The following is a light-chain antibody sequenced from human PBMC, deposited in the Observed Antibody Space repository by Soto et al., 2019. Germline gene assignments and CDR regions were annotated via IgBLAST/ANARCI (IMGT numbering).Light chain of an antibody. CDR1: QSVSSN. V-gene: IGKV3-15*01. CDR2: GAS. CDR3: QQYVSSPWT. J-gene: IGKJ1*01. Sequence: EIVMTQSPATLSVSPGERATLSCRASQSVSSNLAWYQQKPGQAPRLLIYGASTRATGIPARFSGSGSGTEFTLTISSLQSEDFAVYYCQQYVSSPWTFGRGTKVDIK.